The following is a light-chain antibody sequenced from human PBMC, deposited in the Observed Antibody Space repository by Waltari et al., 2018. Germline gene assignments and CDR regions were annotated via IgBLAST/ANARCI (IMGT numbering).Light chain of an antibody. CDR2: DAS. J-gene: IGKJ2*01. V-gene: IGKV3-15*01. CDR3: HQYNTWPPAT. Sequence: VLTQSPATLYVSPGDTATLSCRASRSVGVNLAWYQQKPGQAPRLLIYDASKWATGSPARFSAAVSGTEFTLTIISLQSEDSAIYYCHQYNTWPPATFGQGTKLDI. CDR1: RSVGVN.